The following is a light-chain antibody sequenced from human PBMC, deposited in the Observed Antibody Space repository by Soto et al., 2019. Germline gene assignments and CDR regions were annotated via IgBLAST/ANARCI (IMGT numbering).Light chain of an antibody. Sequence: EIVLTQSPGTLSLSPGERATLSCRASQSVSSSYLGWYQQKPGQAPRLLIYGASRRATGIPDRFSGSGSGTDGTLTSSRLEPEDFAVYYCQQDGSSPTYTFGQGTKLEIK. CDR2: GAS. J-gene: IGKJ2*01. V-gene: IGKV3-20*01. CDR1: QSVSSSY. CDR3: QQDGSSPTYT.